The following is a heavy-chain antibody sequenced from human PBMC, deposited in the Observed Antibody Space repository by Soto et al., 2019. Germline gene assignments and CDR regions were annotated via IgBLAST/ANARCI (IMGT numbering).Heavy chain of an antibody. J-gene: IGHJ6*02. D-gene: IGHD1-1*01. CDR2: ISSSADYI. CDR3: ARDSHNRQQGMDV. Sequence: EVQLVESGGGLVKPGGSLRLSCAASGFTFSTYSINWVRQAPGKGLEWVASISSSADYIYYADSVKGRFTISRGNAQNSVFLQMNSLRAEDTAVYFCARDSHNRQQGMDVWGHGTTVTVSS. V-gene: IGHV3-21*02. CDR1: GFTFSTYS.